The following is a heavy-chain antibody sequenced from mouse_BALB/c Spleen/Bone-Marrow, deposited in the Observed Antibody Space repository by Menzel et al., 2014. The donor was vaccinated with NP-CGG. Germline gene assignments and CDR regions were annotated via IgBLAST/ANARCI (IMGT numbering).Heavy chain of an antibody. CDR1: GYTFTDYA. J-gene: IGHJ2*01. CDR3: ARDYGSSHFDH. D-gene: IGHD1-1*01. Sequence: EQVVESVPELVRPGASVKISCKGSGYTFTDYAMHWVKQSHAKSLEWIGVINTYSGAANYNQKFKGKATMTVDKSSSTTYMELARLTSEDSAIYYCARDYGSSHFDHWGEGSTLTVSS. V-gene: IGHV1-67*01. CDR2: INTYSGAA.